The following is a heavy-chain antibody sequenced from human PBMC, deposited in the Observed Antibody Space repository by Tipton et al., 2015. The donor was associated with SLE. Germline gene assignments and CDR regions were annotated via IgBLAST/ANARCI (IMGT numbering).Heavy chain of an antibody. CDR1: GGSISSGGYC. Sequence: TLSLTCTVSGGSISSGGYCWSWIRQPPGKGLEWIGEINHSGSTNYNPSLKSRVTISVDTSKNQFSLKLSSVTAADTAVYYCARERWYSSSWYLDYWGQGTLVTVSS. CDR3: ARERWYSSSWYLDY. J-gene: IGHJ4*02. CDR2: INHSGST. V-gene: IGHV4-39*07. D-gene: IGHD6-13*01.